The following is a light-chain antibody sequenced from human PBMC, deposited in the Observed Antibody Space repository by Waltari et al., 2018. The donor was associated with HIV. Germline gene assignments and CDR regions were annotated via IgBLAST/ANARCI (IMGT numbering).Light chain of an antibody. J-gene: IGKJ1*01. CDR1: QSILNNSNNKNY. Sequence: DIVRTQSQESLAASLGERATINCKSSQSILNNSNNKNYLAWYQEKPGQPPNLLIYWASMRQSGVPDRFRGSGSGTDFTLTISSLQAEDVAVYYCQQYYSNPWTFGHGTKVEIK. CDR2: WAS. V-gene: IGKV4-1*01. CDR3: QQYYSNPWT.